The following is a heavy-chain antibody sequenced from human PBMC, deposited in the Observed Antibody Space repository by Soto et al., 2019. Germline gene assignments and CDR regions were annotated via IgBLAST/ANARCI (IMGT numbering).Heavy chain of an antibody. V-gene: IGHV3-30*04. CDR2: ISYDGSSK. Sequence: QVQLVESGGDVVQPGRSLRLSCAASHFSFSSSPMNWVRQAPGKGLEWVATISYDGSSKYYAESVEGRFTVSRDNSKNTLLLQVNSLRVEDTAVYYCARAGDYSNYFDYWGQGTLVTVSS. CDR3: ARAGDYSNYFDY. D-gene: IGHD4-4*01. J-gene: IGHJ4*02. CDR1: HFSFSSSP.